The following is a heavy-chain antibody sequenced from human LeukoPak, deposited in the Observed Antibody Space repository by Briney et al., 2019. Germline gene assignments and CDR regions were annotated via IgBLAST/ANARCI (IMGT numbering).Heavy chain of an antibody. V-gene: IGHV4-31*03. Sequence: SQTLSLTCTVSGGSISSGGYYWSWIRQHPGKGLEWIGYIYYSGSTYYNPSLKSRVTMSVDTSKNQFSLKLSSVTAADTAVYFCVRESGSYYGSGTYLLFDYWGQGTLVTVSS. CDR3: VRESGSYYGSGTYLLFDY. CDR2: IYYSGST. D-gene: IGHD3-10*01. CDR1: GGSISSGGYY. J-gene: IGHJ4*02.